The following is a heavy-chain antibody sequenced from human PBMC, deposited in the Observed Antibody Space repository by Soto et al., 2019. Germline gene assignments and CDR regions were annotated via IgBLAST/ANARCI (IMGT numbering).Heavy chain of an antibody. J-gene: IGHJ5*02. D-gene: IGHD3-10*01. CDR1: GYTFSSYA. CDR3: ARARYFYTDASGNYWVSNYFGL. CDR2: INPGNGYT. V-gene: IGHV1-3*01. Sequence: QVHLVQSGAEVKKPGASVKVSSKASGYTFSSYAIHWVRQAPGQRLGWRGWINPGNGYTMYSQEFQGRVTISRDTSADIAYLELRSLSSEGTAVYQCARARYFYTDASGNYWVSNYFGLWGQGTLVTVSS.